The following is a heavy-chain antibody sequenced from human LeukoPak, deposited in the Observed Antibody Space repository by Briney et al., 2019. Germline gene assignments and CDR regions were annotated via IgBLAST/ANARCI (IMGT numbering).Heavy chain of an antibody. D-gene: IGHD6-19*01. CDR1: GGSVSSGSYY. CDR2: INHSGST. J-gene: IGHJ4*02. V-gene: IGHV4-61*01. Sequence: SETLSLTCTVSGGSVSSGSYYWSWIRQPPGKGLEWIGEINHSGSTNYNPSLKSRVTISVDTSKNQFSLKLSSVTAADTAVYYCARGYRGTVAGLDYWGQGTLVTVSS. CDR3: ARGYRGTVAGLDY.